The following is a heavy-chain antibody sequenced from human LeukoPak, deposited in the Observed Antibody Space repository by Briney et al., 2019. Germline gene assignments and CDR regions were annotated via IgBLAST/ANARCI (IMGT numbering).Heavy chain of an antibody. J-gene: IGHJ4*02. Sequence: RASVKVSCKASGYTFTGYYIHWVRQAPGQGLEWMGWINPNSGGTNYAQKFQGRVTMTRDTSISTAYMELSRLRSDDTAVYYCAREGSGWYYFDYWGQGTLVTVSS. CDR2: INPNSGGT. D-gene: IGHD6-19*01. CDR1: GYTFTGYY. V-gene: IGHV1-2*02. CDR3: AREGSGWYYFDY.